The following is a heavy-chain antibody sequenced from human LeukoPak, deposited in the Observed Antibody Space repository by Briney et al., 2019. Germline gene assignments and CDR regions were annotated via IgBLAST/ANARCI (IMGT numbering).Heavy chain of an antibody. CDR1: GGTFSSYA. V-gene: IGHV1-69*13. CDR3: ARGSSIASFNDAFDI. CDR2: IIPIFGTA. J-gene: IGHJ3*02. D-gene: IGHD6-6*01. Sequence: ASVKVSCKASGGTFSSYAINWVRQAPGQGLEWMGGIIPIFGTANYAQKFQGRVTITADESTSTAYMELSSLRSEDTAVYYCARGSSIASFNDAFDIWGQGTMVTVSS.